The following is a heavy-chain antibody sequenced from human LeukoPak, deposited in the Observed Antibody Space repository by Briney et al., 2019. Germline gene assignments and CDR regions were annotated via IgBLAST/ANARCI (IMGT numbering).Heavy chain of an antibody. CDR1: GFTFSDYY. D-gene: IGHD2-15*01. Sequence: GGSLRLSCAASGFTFSDYYMDWVRQAPGKGLEWVGRTRNKANSYTTEYAASVKGRFTISRDDSKNSLYLQMNSLKTEDTAVYYCARSGSGWTEMFDYWGQGTLVAVSS. CDR3: ARSGSGWTEMFDY. V-gene: IGHV3-72*01. J-gene: IGHJ4*02. CDR2: TRNKANSYTT.